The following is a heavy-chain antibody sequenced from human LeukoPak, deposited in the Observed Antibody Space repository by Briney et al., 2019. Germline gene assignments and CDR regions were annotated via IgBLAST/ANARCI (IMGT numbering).Heavy chain of an antibody. V-gene: IGHV2-5*01. Sequence: SGPTLVKPTQTLTLTCTFSGFSLSTSGVGVGWIRQPPGKALEWLALIYWNDDKRYSPSLKSRPTITKDTSKNQVVLTMTNMDPVDTATYYCAHSPRGYCSSTSCLVWFDPWGQGTLVTVSS. D-gene: IGHD2-2*03. CDR3: AHSPRGYCSSTSCLVWFDP. CDR2: IYWNDDK. J-gene: IGHJ5*02. CDR1: GFSLSTSGVG.